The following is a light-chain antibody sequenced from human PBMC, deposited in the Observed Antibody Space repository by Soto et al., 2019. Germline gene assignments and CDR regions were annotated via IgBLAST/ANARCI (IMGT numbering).Light chain of an antibody. V-gene: IGKV3-20*01. Sequence: EIVLTQSPGTLSLSQGERATLSCRASQSIRKNLGWYQHKPGQAPRLLIYDASGRAAGVPDRFSGSGSGTDFTLSISRRAPEDFAVSYYHQSGCSSRTFGQGTKVEIK. J-gene: IGKJ1*01. CDR1: QSIRKN. CDR2: DAS. CDR3: HQSGCSSRT.